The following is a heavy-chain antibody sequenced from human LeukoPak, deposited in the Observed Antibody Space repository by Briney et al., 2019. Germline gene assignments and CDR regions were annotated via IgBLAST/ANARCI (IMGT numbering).Heavy chain of an antibody. J-gene: IGHJ4*02. V-gene: IGHV1-8*01. CDR3: ARGPPITMIVVVINHPGGYFDY. CDR2: MSPNSGDT. CDR1: GYTFTSYD. D-gene: IGHD3-22*01. Sequence: ASVKVSCKASGYTFTSYDFNWVRQATGQRPEWMGWMSPNSGDTGYAQKFQDRVTMTRNTSISTAYMELSSLRSDDTAVYYCARGPPITMIVVVINHPGGYFDYWGQGTLVTVSS.